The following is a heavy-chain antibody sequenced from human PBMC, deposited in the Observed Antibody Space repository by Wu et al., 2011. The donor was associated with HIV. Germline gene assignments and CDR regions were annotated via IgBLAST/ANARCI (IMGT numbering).Heavy chain of an antibody. J-gene: IGHJ4*02. CDR2: HPFFGTA. CDR1: GGTFSSYA. D-gene: IGHD6-19*01. CDR3: ATDPTIAVAGTKSF. V-gene: IGHV1-69*06. Sequence: KPGSSMKVSCTASGGTFSSYAISWVRQAPGQGLSGWKDHPFFGTAIYAHKFQGRLTITADKSSNTATMELTSLKSEDTAVYYCATDPTIAVAGTKSFWGRGTLVSVSS.